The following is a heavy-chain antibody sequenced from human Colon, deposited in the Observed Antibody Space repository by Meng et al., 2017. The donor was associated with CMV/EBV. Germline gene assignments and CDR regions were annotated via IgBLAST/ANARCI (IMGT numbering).Heavy chain of an antibody. CDR2: VYYRGST. V-gene: IGHV4-39*07. J-gene: IGHJ4*02. CDR1: GDSISSTTYY. CDR3: ARTSGNYPRRYFDS. D-gene: IGHD1-26*01. Sequence: SQTLSLTCAVSGDSISSTTYYWVWVRQPPGKGLEWIGSVYYRGSTYPNPSLKSRLTMSVDTSKNQFSLRLTSVTAADTAVYYCARTSGNYPRRYFDSWGQGTLVTSPQ.